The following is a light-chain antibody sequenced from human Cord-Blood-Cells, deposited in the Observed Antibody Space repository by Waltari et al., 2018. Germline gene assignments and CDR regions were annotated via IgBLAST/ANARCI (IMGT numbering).Light chain of an antibody. CDR2: DAS. CDR3: QQYDNLPPYT. CDR1: QDISNY. V-gene: IGKV1-33*01. Sequence: IQMIQSPSSLSASVGDRVTNTCQASQDISNYLNWYQQKPGKAPKLLIYDASNLETGVPSRFSGRGSVTDFTFTISSLQPEDIATYYCQQYDNLPPYTFGQGTKLEIK. J-gene: IGKJ2*01.